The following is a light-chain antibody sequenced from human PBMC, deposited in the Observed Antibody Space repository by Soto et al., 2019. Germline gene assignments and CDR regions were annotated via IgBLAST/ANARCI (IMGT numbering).Light chain of an antibody. CDR1: QSISTW. V-gene: IGKV1-5*03. CDR3: QQYDSAPLT. Sequence: DIQMTQSPSTLSASVGDRVTITCRASQSISTWLAWYQQKPGTAPKLLIYKASTLESGVPSRFSGSRSGTEFTLTVSSLQPDDFATYYCQQYDSAPLTFGGGTKVDIK. J-gene: IGKJ4*01. CDR2: KAS.